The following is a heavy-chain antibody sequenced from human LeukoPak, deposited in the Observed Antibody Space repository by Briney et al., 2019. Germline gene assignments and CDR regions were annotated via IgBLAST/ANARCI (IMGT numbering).Heavy chain of an antibody. Sequence: GGSLQISCKGSGYIFTSYWIGWVRQMPGKGLEWMGIIYPGDSDTRYSPSFQGQVTISADKSISTAYLQWSSLKASDTAMYYCARRQDCSGGSCYVFDYWGQGTLVTVSS. CDR1: GYIFTSYW. CDR3: ARRQDCSGGSCYVFDY. D-gene: IGHD2-15*01. J-gene: IGHJ4*02. V-gene: IGHV5-51*01. CDR2: IYPGDSDT.